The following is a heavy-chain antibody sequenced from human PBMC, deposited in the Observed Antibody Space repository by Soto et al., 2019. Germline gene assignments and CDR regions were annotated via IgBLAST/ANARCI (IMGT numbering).Heavy chain of an antibody. CDR3: AGGDYGGNSRIDAFDI. D-gene: IGHD4-17*01. CDR1: GGSISSYY. CDR2: IYYSGST. V-gene: IGHV4-59*01. J-gene: IGHJ3*02. Sequence: SETLSLTCTVSGGSISSYYWSWIRQPPGKGLEWIGYIYYSGSTNYNPSLKSRVTISVDTSKNQFSLKLSSVTAADTAVYYCAGGDYGGNSRIDAFDIWGQGTMVTVSS.